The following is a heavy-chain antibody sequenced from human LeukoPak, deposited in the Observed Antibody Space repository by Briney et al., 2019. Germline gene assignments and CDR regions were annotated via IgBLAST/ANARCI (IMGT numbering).Heavy chain of an antibody. V-gene: IGHV4-34*01. CDR1: GFTFSSYA. D-gene: IGHD6-6*01. J-gene: IGHJ4*02. Sequence: GSLRLSCAASGFTFSSYAMSWVRQAPGKGLEWIGEINHSGSTNYNPSLKSRVTISVDTSKNQFSLKLSSVTAADTAVYYCARGRDSSYFDYWGQGTLVTVSS. CDR3: ARGRDSSYFDY. CDR2: INHSGST.